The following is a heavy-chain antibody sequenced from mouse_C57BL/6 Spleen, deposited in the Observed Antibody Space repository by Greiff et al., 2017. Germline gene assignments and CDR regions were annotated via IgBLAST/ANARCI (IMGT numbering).Heavy chain of an antibody. CDR2: INPNNGGT. Sequence: VQLQQSGPELVQPGASVKISCKASGYTFTDYYMNWVKQSHGKSLEWIGDINPNNGGTSYNQKFKGKATLTVDKASSTAYMELRSLTSEDSAVYYCARYYGNLYYAMDYWGQGTTVTVSS. D-gene: IGHD2-1*01. V-gene: IGHV1-26*01. CDR3: ARYYGNLYYAMDY. CDR1: GYTFTDYY. J-gene: IGHJ4*01.